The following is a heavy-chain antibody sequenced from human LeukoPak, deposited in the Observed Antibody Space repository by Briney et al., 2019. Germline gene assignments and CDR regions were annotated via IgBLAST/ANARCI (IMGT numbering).Heavy chain of an antibody. CDR3: ARISYCSSTSCYPYDY. V-gene: IGHV1-18*01. CDR2: TSAYNGNT. CDR1: GYTFTSYG. D-gene: IGHD2-2*01. J-gene: IGHJ4*02. Sequence: ASVKVSCKASGYTFTSYGISWVRQAPGQGLEWMGWTSAYNGNTNYAQKLQGRVTMTTDTSTSTAYMELRSLRSDDTAVYYCARISYCSSTSCYPYDYWGQGTLVTVSS.